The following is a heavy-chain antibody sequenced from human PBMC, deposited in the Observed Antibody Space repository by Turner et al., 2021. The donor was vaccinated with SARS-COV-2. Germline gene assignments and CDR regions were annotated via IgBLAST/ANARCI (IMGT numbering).Heavy chain of an antibody. J-gene: IGHJ1*01. CDR2: TYYPGGS. CDR3: VTSVRRSGYFQR. CDR1: AVSITSNSHY. Sequence: QLLVQESGPALVKPSETLSLPCTVSAVSITSNSHYWGWVRQPPGKGREWIGITYYPGGSYYNPSLRGRVTISVDPSQNQFSLILRSVTAADTAVYYCVTSVRRSGYFQRWGQGSLVSVS. V-gene: IGHV4-39*01.